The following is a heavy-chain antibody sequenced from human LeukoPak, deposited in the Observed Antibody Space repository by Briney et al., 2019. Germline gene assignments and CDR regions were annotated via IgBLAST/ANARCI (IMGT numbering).Heavy chain of an antibody. V-gene: IGHV3-21*01. CDR3: ASYESRGGGIDN. CDR1: GFTFSSYS. CDR2: ISSSSSYI. J-gene: IGHJ4*02. D-gene: IGHD3-22*01. Sequence: GGSLRLSCAASGFTFSSYSMNWVRQAPGKGLEWVSTISSSSSYIYYADSVKGRFTISRDNAKNSLYLQMNSLRAEDTAVYYCASYESRGGGIDNWGQGTLVTASP.